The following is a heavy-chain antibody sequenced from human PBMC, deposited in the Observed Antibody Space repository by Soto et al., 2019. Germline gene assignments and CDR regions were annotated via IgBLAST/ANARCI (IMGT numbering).Heavy chain of an antibody. CDR3: ARGSSSGWYVRYYYYGMDV. CDR2: INHSGST. D-gene: IGHD6-19*01. CDR1: GGSFSGYY. V-gene: IGHV4-34*01. Sequence: KTSETRSLTCAVYGGSFSGYYWSWIRQPPGKGLEWIGEINHSGSTNYNPSLKSRVTISVDTSKNQFSLKLSSVTAADTAVYYCARGSSSGWYVRYYYYGMDVWGQGTTVTVSS. J-gene: IGHJ6*02.